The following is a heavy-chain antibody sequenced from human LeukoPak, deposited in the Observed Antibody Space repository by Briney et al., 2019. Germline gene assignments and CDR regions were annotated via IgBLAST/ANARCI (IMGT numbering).Heavy chain of an antibody. CDR2: IKQDGSET. Sequence: GGSLRLSCAASGFTFSSYWMSWVRQTPEKGLEWVANIKQDGSETVYVDSVKGRFTISRDNAQSSLYLQMNSLRAEDTAVYYCARDPYSSSWSYGMDVWGQGTAVTVSS. D-gene: IGHD6-13*01. V-gene: IGHV3-7*05. J-gene: IGHJ6*02. CDR3: ARDPYSSSWSYGMDV. CDR1: GFTFSSYW.